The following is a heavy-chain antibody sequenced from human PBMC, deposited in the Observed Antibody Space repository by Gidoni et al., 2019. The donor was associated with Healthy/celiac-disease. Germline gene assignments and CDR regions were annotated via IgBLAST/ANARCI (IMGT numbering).Heavy chain of an antibody. CDR2: IYYSGST. J-gene: IGHJ2*01. CDR3: ARLRVAYCGGDCYFYWYFDL. D-gene: IGHD2-21*02. V-gene: IGHV4-39*01. CDR1: GGSISSSSYY. Sequence: QLQLQESGPGLVKPSETLSLTCTVSGGSISSSSYYWGWIRQPPGKGLEWIGSIYYSGSTYYNPSLKSRVTISVDTSKNQFSLKLSSVTAADTAVYYCARLRVAYCGGDCYFYWYFDLWGRGTLVTVSS.